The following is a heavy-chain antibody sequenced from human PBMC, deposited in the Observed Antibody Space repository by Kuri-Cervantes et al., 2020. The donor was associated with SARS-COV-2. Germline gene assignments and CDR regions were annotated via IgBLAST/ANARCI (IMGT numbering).Heavy chain of an antibody. V-gene: IGHV1-18*04. CDR1: GYTFTSYG. CDR3: ARDIRSGMDV. J-gene: IGHJ6*02. Sequence: ASVKVSCKASGYTFTSYGISWVRQAPGQGLEWMGWISAYNGNTNYAQKLQGRVTITRDTSASTAYMELSSLRSEDTAVYYCARDIRSGMDVWGQGTTVTVSS. CDR2: ISAYNGNT.